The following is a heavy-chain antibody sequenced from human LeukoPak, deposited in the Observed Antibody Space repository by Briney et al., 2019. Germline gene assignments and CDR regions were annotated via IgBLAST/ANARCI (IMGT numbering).Heavy chain of an antibody. Sequence: GASVKVSYKASGYTFTSYDIKGVRQATAQGLEWMGWMNPNSGNTGYAQKFQGRVTITRNTSIGTAYMELSTLRSEDTAVYYCARGLLWSGYYVFGLYYFDYWGQGTLVTVSS. V-gene: IGHV1-8*03. CDR1: GYTFTSYD. CDR3: ARGLLWSGYYVFGLYYFDY. D-gene: IGHD3-3*01. J-gene: IGHJ4*02. CDR2: MNPNSGNT.